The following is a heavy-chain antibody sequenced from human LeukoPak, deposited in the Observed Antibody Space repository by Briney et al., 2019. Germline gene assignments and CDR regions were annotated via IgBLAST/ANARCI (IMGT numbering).Heavy chain of an antibody. D-gene: IGHD4-17*01. J-gene: IGHJ4*02. Sequence: GASVKVSCKASGYTFTSYDINWVRHATGQGLEWMGWMNPNSSNTGYAQKFLGRVTMTRNTSISTAYMELSSLRSEDTAVYYCARLEVTTVPNWGQGTLVTVSS. CDR1: GYTFTSYD. V-gene: IGHV1-8*01. CDR3: ARLEVTTVPN. CDR2: MNPNSSNT.